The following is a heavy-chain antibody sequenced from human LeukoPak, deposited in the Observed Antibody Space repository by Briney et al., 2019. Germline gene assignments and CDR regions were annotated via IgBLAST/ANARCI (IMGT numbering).Heavy chain of an antibody. V-gene: IGHV4-59*01. CDR3: ARDRLASDY. J-gene: IGHJ4*02. CDR1: GGSISTYY. D-gene: IGHD6-19*01. CDR2: IYYSGST. Sequence: RASETLSLTCTVSGGSISTYYWTWIRQPPGKGLEWIGYIYYSGSTNYNPSLKSRVTISVDTSKNQFSLKLSSVTAADTAVYYCARDRLASDYWGQGTLVTVSS.